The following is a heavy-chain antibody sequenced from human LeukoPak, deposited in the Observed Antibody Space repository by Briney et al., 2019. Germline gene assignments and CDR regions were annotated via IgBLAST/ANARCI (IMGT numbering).Heavy chain of an antibody. Sequence: SCKASGGTFSSYAMHWVRQAPGKGLEWVAVISYDGSNKYYADSVKGRFTISRDNSKNTLYLQMNSLRAEDTAVYYCARPPGAKSFRSNAAFDIWGQGTMVTVSS. J-gene: IGHJ3*02. CDR1: GGTFSSYA. V-gene: IGHV3-30-3*01. CDR3: ARPPGAKSFRSNAAFDI. D-gene: IGHD4/OR15-4a*01. CDR2: ISYDGSNK.